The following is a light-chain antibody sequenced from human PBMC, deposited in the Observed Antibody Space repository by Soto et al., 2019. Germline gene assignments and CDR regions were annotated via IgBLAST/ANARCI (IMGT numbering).Light chain of an antibody. J-gene: IGKJ4*01. Sequence: EIVMTQSPVTLSVSPGERATLSCRASQSVSTNLAWYQQKPGQAHRLLIYGASTRATGIPARFSGSGSGTEFTLTLSSLQSEDFAVYYCQQYDIASGFGGGTRVEI. CDR3: QQYDIASG. V-gene: IGKV3-15*01. CDR1: QSVSTN. CDR2: GAS.